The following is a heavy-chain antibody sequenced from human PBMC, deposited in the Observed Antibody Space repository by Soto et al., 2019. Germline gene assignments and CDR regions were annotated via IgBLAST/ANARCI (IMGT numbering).Heavy chain of an antibody. CDR3: ARDQRRDYDFWSGYSQGFDY. CDR1: GYTFTMYA. J-gene: IGHJ4*02. Sequence: QVQLVQSGAEVKKPGASVRVSCEASGYTFTMYAIHWVRQAPGQRLEWMGWINAANGNTKSSQKFQGRVSITRDTSASTAYMELSSLRSEVTALYYCARDQRRDYDFWSGYSQGFDYWGQGTLVTVSS. D-gene: IGHD3-3*01. CDR2: INAANGNT. V-gene: IGHV1-3*01.